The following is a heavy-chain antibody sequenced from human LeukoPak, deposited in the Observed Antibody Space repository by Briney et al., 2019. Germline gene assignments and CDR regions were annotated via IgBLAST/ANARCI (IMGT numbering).Heavy chain of an antibody. CDR2: IRSSGTTI. CDR3: VRDGSPPE. Sequence: PGGSLRLSCAASGFAFSTYRMNWVRQAPGKGPEWVACIRSSGTTIYYADSVKGRFTISRDNAKNSLYLQMNSLRAEDTAVYYCVRDGSPPEWGQGTLVTVSS. CDR1: GFAFSTYR. D-gene: IGHD2-15*01. J-gene: IGHJ4*02. V-gene: IGHV3-48*04.